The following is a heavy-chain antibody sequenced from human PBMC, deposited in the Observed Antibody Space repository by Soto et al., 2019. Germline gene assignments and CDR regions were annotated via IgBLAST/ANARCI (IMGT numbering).Heavy chain of an antibody. V-gene: IGHV4-59*01. J-gene: IGHJ4*02. CDR1: GGSISSYY. CDR3: ARVRYALLEY. D-gene: IGHD3-3*01. Sequence: SETLSLTCTVSGGSISSYYWSWIRQPPGKGLEWIGYIYYSGSTNYNPSLKSRVTISVDTSKNQFSLKLSSVTAADTAVYYCARVRYALLEYGGQGTLVTVSS. CDR2: IYYSGST.